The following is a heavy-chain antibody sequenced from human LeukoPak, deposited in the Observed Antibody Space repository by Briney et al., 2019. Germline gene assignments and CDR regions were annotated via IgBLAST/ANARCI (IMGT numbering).Heavy chain of an antibody. V-gene: IGHV4-34*01. Sequence: SETLSLTCAVYGGSFSGYYWSWIRQPPGKGLEWTGEINHSGSTNYNPSLKSRVTISVDTSKNQFSLKLSSVTAADTAVYYCARVYPNVIVATIRSYFDYWGQGTLVTVSS. CDR3: ARVYPNVIVATIRSYFDY. CDR1: GGSFSGYY. D-gene: IGHD5-12*01. J-gene: IGHJ4*02. CDR2: INHSGST.